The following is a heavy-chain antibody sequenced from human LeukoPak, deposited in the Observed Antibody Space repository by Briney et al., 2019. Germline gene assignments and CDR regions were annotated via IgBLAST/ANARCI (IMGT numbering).Heavy chain of an antibody. CDR2: ISGSGGST. J-gene: IGHJ4*02. V-gene: IGHV3-23*01. Sequence: GGSLRLSCAASGFTFSSYAMSWVRQAPGKGLEWVSFISGSGGSTNYADSVKGRFTISRDNSKNTVYLQLNTLRAEDTALYYCAKHSDCSGSTCYKFDYWGQGSLVTASS. D-gene: IGHD2-15*01. CDR3: AKHSDCSGSTCYKFDY. CDR1: GFTFSSYA.